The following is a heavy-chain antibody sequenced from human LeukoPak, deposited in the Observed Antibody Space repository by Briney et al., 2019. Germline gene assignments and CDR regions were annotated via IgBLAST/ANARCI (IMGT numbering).Heavy chain of an antibody. CDR1: GFTFSSYA. CDR2: ISYDGSSK. V-gene: IGHV3-30-3*02. J-gene: IGHJ4*02. CDR3: AKYGPQDSGSSHFDY. Sequence: GGSLRLSCAASGFTFSSYAMHWVRQAPGKGLEWVAVISYDGSSKYYADSVKGRFTTSRDNSKNTLFLQMNSLRAEDTAIYYCAKYGPQDSGSSHFDYWGQGALVTVSS. D-gene: IGHD1-26*01.